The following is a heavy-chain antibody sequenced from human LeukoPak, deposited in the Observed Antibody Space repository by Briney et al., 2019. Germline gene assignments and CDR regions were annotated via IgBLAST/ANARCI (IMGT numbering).Heavy chain of an antibody. CDR1: GFTVSSNY. D-gene: IGHD1-20*01. CDR3: ARVGYNWDPVDYYYGMDV. V-gene: IGHV3-53*04. J-gene: IGHJ6*02. Sequence: GGSLRLSCAASGFTVSSNYMSWVRQAPGKGLEWVSVIYSGGSTYYADSAKGRFTISRHNSKNTLYLQMNSLRAEDTAVYYCARVGYNWDPVDYYYGMDVWGQGTTVTVSS. CDR2: IYSGGST.